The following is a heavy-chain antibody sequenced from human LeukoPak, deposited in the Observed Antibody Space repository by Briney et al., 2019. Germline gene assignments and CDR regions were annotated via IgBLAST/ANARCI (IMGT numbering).Heavy chain of an antibody. CDR1: GFTFDDYG. V-gene: IGHV3-20*04. CDR3: ARDHYYGGNSGGLRY. J-gene: IGHJ4*02. CDR2: INWNGGST. D-gene: IGHD4-23*01. Sequence: PGGSLRLSCAASGFTFDDYGMSWVRQAPGKGLEWVSGINWNGGSTGSADSVKGRFTISRDNAKNSLYLQMNSLRAEDTALYYCARDHYYGGNSGGLRYWGQGTLVTVSS.